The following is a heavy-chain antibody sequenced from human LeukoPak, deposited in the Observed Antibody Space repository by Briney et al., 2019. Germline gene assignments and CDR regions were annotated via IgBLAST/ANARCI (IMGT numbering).Heavy chain of an antibody. CDR3: ASSASVPAAIRIYI. J-gene: IGHJ3*02. CDR1: GGSFSGYY. D-gene: IGHD2-2*01. Sequence: SETLSLTCAVYGGSFSGYYWSWIRQPPGKGLEWIGEINHSGSTNYNPSLKSRVTISVDTSKNQFSLKLSSVTAADTAVYYCASSASVPAAIRIYIWGQGTMVTVSS. CDR2: INHSGST. V-gene: IGHV4-34*01.